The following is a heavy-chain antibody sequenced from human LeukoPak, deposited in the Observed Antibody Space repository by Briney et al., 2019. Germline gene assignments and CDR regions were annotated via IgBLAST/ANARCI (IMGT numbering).Heavy chain of an antibody. J-gene: IGHJ4*02. CDR2: ISYDGSNK. Sequence: PGGSLRLSCTASGFTFSSYGMHWVRQAPGKGLEWVAVISYDGSNKYYADSVKGRFTISRDNSKNTLYLQMNSLRAEDTAVYYCARGSLRLPDYWGQGTLVTVSS. CDR1: GFTFSSYG. V-gene: IGHV3-30*03. CDR3: ARGSLRLPDY. D-gene: IGHD6-19*01.